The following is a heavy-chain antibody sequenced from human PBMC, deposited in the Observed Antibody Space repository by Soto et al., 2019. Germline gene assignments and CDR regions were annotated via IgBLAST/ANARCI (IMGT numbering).Heavy chain of an antibody. V-gene: IGHV3-23*01. D-gene: IGHD4-4*01. CDR1: GFRFSTYD. J-gene: IGHJ6*02. CDR2: MSGSGSGT. CDR3: VRQAKLTTVTANVGYYYGLDV. Sequence: DVQLLESGGGLVQPGGSLRLSCAASGFRFSTYDMSWVRQAPGKGLEGVSVMSGSGSGTYYADSVKGRFTISRDNSKNTLYLQMNSLRAEDTAVYYCVRQAKLTTVTANVGYYYGLDVWGQGTTVTVSS.